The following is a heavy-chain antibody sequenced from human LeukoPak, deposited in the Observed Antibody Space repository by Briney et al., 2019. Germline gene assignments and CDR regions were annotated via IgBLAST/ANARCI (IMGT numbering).Heavy chain of an antibody. Sequence: HSGGSLRLSCVASGFTFSTYCMHWVRQAPGKGPMWVSRICPDGTVTNYADSVKARFIISRDNARNTVYLQMNSLRVEDTAVYYCVRDFRSADYWGQGTLVTVSS. CDR1: GFTFSTYC. CDR2: ICPDGTVT. V-gene: IGHV3-74*01. J-gene: IGHJ4*02. CDR3: VRDFRSADY.